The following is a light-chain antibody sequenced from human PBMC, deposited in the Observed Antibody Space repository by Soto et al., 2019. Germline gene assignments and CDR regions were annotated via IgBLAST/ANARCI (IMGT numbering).Light chain of an antibody. V-gene: IGKV1-39*01. J-gene: IGKJ4*01. CDR2: STS. Sequence: DIPMTQSPSSLSAFVGDTVSITCRASQSINNYLNWYQQKPGKAPNLLIYSTSTLESGVPSRFSGSGSGTDFTLTIRGLQPEDFATYYCQQTYSIPQTFSGGTKVEIK. CDR1: QSINNY. CDR3: QQTYSIPQT.